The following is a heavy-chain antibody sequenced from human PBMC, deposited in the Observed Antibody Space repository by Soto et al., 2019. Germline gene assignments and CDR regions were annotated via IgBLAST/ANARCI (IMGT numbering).Heavy chain of an antibody. CDR1: GYTFTRYG. V-gene: IGHV1-18*01. CDR2: ISGYDGRT. J-gene: IGHJ5*02. D-gene: IGHD6-13*01. Sequence: GASVKVSCKTSGYTFTRYGISWVRQAPGQGLEWMGWISGYDGRTNFAQKVQDRVTMTTDTSTSTVYMELRSLSSDDTAVYYCARVGLIAAAGHNWFDPWGQGTLVTVSS. CDR3: ARVGLIAAAGHNWFDP.